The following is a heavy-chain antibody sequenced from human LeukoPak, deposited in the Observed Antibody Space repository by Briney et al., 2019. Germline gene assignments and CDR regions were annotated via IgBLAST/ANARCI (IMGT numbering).Heavy chain of an antibody. CDR3: ARLRERRITIFGVVRPTYFDY. D-gene: IGHD3-3*01. CDR2: IYYSGST. V-gene: IGHV4-59*12. Sequence: PSETLSLTCTVSGGSISSYYWSWIRQPPGKGLEWIGYIYYSGSTNYNPSLKSRVTISVDTSKNQFSLKLSSVTAADTAVYYCARLRERRITIFGVVRPTYFDYWGQGTLVTVSS. J-gene: IGHJ4*02. CDR1: GGSISSYY.